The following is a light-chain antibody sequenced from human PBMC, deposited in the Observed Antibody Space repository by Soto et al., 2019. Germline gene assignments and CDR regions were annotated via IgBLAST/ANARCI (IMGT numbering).Light chain of an antibody. V-gene: IGKV1-27*01. Sequence: DIQMTQSPSSLSASVGDRVTITCRASEDISNYLAWYQQKPGKVPKLLIYGASSLQSGVPSRFSGSGSGTDFTLTISSLQTEDVATYYFQTYNRAPCTFGQGTKLESK. J-gene: IGKJ1*01. CDR1: EDISNY. CDR2: GAS. CDR3: QTYNRAPCT.